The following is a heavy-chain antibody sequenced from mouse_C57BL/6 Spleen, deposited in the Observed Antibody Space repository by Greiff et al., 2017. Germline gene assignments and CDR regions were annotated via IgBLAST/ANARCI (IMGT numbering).Heavy chain of an antibody. J-gene: IGHJ3*01. CDR2: IHPNSGST. CDR1: GYTFTSYW. V-gene: IGHV1-64*01. Sequence: QVQLQQPGAELVKPGASVKLSCKASGYTFTSYWMHWVKQRPGQGLEWIGMIHPNSGSTNYNEKFKSKATLTVDKSSSTAYMQLSSLTSEDSAVYYCASGDPSFAYWGQGTLVTVSA. CDR3: ASGDPSFAY.